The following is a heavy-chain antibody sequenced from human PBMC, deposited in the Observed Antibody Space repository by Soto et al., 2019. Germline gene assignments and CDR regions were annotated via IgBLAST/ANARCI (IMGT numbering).Heavy chain of an antibody. CDR3: ARGNQVYAIPNDYYYYYGMDV. CDR2: INAGNGNT. D-gene: IGHD2-8*01. CDR1: GYTFTSYA. Sequence: QVQLVQSGAEVKKPGASVKVSCKASGYTFTSYAMHWVRQAPGQRLEWMGWINAGNGNTKYSQKFQGRVTITRDTSASTAYMELSSLRSEDTAVYYCARGNQVYAIPNDYYYYYGMDVWGQGTTVTVSS. V-gene: IGHV1-3*01. J-gene: IGHJ6*02.